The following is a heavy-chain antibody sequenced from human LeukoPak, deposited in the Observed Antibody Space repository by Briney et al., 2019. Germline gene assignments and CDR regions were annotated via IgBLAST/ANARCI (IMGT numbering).Heavy chain of an antibody. CDR3: AKEIPLARGDAFDI. D-gene: IGHD1-26*01. CDR2: TNGGGNVN. J-gene: IGHJ3*02. V-gene: IGHV3-48*03. Sequence: PGGSVRLPCEGSGFTFSTSEINWVRQAPGKGLEWISYTNGGGNVNFYADSVKGRFKISRDNAKNFLYLQMNGLRAEDTATYYCAKEIPLARGDAFDIWGQGTLVIVSS. CDR1: GFTFSTSE.